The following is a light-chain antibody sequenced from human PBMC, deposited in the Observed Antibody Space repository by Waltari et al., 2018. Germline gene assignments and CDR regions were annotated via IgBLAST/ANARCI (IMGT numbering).Light chain of an antibody. V-gene: IGKV1-39*01. CDR3: QQSYTTPRT. Sequence: DIQMTQSPSSLSASVGDRVTITCRASQTIRNYLNWYQQKPGKAPKLLIYAASTLESGVPSRFSGSASGTDFTLTISNLQPEDFATYYCQQSYTTPRTFGQGTKVEIK. CDR1: QTIRNY. CDR2: AAS. J-gene: IGKJ1*01.